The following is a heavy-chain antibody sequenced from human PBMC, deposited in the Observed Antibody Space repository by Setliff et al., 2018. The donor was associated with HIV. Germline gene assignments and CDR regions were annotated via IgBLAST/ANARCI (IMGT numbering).Heavy chain of an antibody. V-gene: IGHV4-31*03. CDR1: GSPMNTGCYY. J-gene: IGHJ4*02. CDR2: IFYSGST. CDR3: GRASSGYESRGLFDY. Sequence: PSETLSLTCTVSGSPMNTGCYYWSWIRHHPGKGLEWVGYIFYSGSTYYNPSLESRLTISIDTSKNQFFLKLRSVTAADTAVYFCGRASSGYESRGLFDYWGQGMLVTVSS. D-gene: IGHD5-12*01.